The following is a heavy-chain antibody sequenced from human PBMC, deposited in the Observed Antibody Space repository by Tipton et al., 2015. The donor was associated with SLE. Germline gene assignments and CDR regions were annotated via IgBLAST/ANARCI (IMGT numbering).Heavy chain of an antibody. CDR3: ARGLKNSNYYYYYYMDV. CDR2: IYYSGST. D-gene: IGHD2/OR15-2a*01. J-gene: IGHJ6*03. V-gene: IGHV4-59*01. Sequence: TLSLTCSVSGVSITNSYWSWIRQPPGKGLEWIGYIYYSGSTNYNPSLKSRVTISVDTSKNQFSLKLSSVTAADTAVYYCARGLKNSNYYYYYYMDVWGKGTTVTVSS. CDR1: GVSITNSY.